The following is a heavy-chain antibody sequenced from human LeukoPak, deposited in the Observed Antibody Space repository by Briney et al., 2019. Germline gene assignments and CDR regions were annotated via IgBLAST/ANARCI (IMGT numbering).Heavy chain of an antibody. Sequence: GGSLRLSCAASGFTFSSYAMSWVRQAPGKGLEWASAISGSGGSTYYADSVKGRFTISRDNAKNSLYLQMNSLRDEDTAVYYCARFGGYDSAVDYWGQGTLVTVSS. J-gene: IGHJ4*02. V-gene: IGHV3-23*01. CDR1: GFTFSSYA. D-gene: IGHD5-12*01. CDR2: ISGSGGST. CDR3: ARFGGYDSAVDY.